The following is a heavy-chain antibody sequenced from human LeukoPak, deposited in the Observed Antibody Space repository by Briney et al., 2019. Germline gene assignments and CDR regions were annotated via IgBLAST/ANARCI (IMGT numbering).Heavy chain of an antibody. D-gene: IGHD2-15*01. J-gene: IGHJ5*02. CDR3: ARERPFYCSGGSCYGGDWFDP. V-gene: IGHV4-39*07. CDR1: GGSISSSSYY. CDR2: IYYSGST. Sequence: PSETLSLTCTVSGGSISSSSYYWGWIRQPPGRGLEWIGSIYYSGSTYYNPSLKSRVTISVDTSKNQFSLKLSSVTAADTAVYYCARERPFYCSGGSCYGGDWFDPWGQGTLVTVSS.